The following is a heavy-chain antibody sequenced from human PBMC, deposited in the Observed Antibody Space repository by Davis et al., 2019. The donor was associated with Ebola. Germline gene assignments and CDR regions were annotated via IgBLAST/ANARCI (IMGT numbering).Heavy chain of an antibody. CDR3: ARVSPWWLGSTKNWFDP. CDR1: GGTFSSYA. V-gene: IGHV1-46*03. Sequence: ASVKVSCKASGGTFSSYAISWVRQAPGQGLEWMGIINPSGGSTSYAQKFQGRVTMTRDTSTSTVYMELSSLRSEDTAVYYCARVSPWWLGSTKNWFDPWGQGTLVTVSS. J-gene: IGHJ5*02. D-gene: IGHD6-19*01. CDR2: INPSGGST.